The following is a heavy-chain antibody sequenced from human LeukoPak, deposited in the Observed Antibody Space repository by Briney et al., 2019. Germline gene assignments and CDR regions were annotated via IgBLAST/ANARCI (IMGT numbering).Heavy chain of an antibody. J-gene: IGHJ6*02. V-gene: IGHV1-69*13. D-gene: IGHD1-7*01. CDR1: GGTFSSYA. Sequence: ASVTVSCTASGGTFSSYAISWVRQAPGQGLEWMGGIIPIFGTANYAQKFQGRVTITADESTSTAYMELSSLRSEDTAVYYCARSLAGTTSKYYYYYGMDVWGQGTTVTVSS. CDR3: ARSLAGTTSKYYYYYGMDV. CDR2: IIPIFGTA.